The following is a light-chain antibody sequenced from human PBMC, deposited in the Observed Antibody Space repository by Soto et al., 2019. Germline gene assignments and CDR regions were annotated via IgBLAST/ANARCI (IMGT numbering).Light chain of an antibody. Sequence: ESVLTQSPGTLSLSPGETATLSCRASQRVSSSYLAWYQQKPGQAPRLLIYGASSRATGIPDRFSGSGSGTDFTLTISRLEPEDFAVYYCQQYGSSSETFGQGTKVEIK. CDR1: QRVSSSY. V-gene: IGKV3-20*01. CDR2: GAS. CDR3: QQYGSSSET. J-gene: IGKJ1*01.